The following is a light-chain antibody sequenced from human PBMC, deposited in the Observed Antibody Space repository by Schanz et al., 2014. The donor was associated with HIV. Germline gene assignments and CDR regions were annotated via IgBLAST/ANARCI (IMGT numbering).Light chain of an antibody. CDR2: EGS. CDR3: SSYTVRNSWL. CDR1: SSDVGSYNL. J-gene: IGLJ3*02. V-gene: IGLV2-14*02. Sequence: QSALTQPASVSGSPGQSITISCTGTSSDVGSYNLVSWYQQHPGKAPKLLIYEGSERPSGVSNRFSGSRSGNTASLTISGLQAEDEADYYCSSYTVRNSWLFGGGTKLTVL.